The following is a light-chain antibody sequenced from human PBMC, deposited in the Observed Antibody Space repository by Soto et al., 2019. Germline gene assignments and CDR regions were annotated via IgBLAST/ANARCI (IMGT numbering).Light chain of an antibody. CDR3: SSYTSTSTPVV. CDR1: SSDVGGYNY. V-gene: IGLV2-14*03. J-gene: IGLJ2*01. CDR2: DVS. Sequence: QSALTQAASVSGSPGQSITISCTGTSSDVGGYNYVSWYQQHPGKAPKLMIYDVSNRPSGVSNRFSGSKSGNTASLTISGLQAEDEADYYCSSYTSTSTPVVFGGGTKPPS.